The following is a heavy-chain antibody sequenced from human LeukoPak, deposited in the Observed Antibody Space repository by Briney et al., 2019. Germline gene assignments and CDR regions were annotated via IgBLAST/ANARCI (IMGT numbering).Heavy chain of an antibody. D-gene: IGHD1-1*01. Sequence: SETLSLTCAVYGGSFSGYYWSWIRQPPGKGLEWIGEINHSGSTNYNPSLKSRVTTSVDTSKNQFSLKLSSVTAADTAVYYCARGKGTPHYYYYYYMDVWGKGTTVTISS. CDR1: GGSFSGYY. J-gene: IGHJ6*03. CDR3: ARGKGTPHYYYYYYMDV. V-gene: IGHV4-34*01. CDR2: INHSGST.